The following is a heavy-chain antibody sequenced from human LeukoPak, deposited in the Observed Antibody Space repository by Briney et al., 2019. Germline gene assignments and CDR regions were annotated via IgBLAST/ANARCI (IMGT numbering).Heavy chain of an antibody. CDR2: ISAYNGNT. Sequence: ASVKVSCKASGYTFTSYGISWVRQAPGQGLEWMGWISAYNGNTNYAQKLQGRVTMTTDTSTSTAYMELGSLRSEDTAVYYCATDVTTVTTYGYWGQGTLVTVSS. CDR3: ATDVTTVTTYGY. J-gene: IGHJ4*02. D-gene: IGHD4-11*01. V-gene: IGHV1-18*01. CDR1: GYTFTSYG.